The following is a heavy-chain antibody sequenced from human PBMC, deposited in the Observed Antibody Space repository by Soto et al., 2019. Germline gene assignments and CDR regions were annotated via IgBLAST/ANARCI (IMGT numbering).Heavy chain of an antibody. CDR2: ISFDGGHE. Sequence: QVQLVESGGGVVQPGWSLRLSCVVSGFTFRSYGMHWVRQAPGKGLEWVARISFDGGHEYYADAVTGRFTISRDNSKSTLYLQMNSLTAEDSAVYYCAKDSQLGYCTNGGCHLENWGQGTLVTVSS. CDR1: GFTFRSYG. CDR3: AKDSQLGYCTNGGCHLEN. V-gene: IGHV3-30*18. J-gene: IGHJ4*02. D-gene: IGHD2-8*01.